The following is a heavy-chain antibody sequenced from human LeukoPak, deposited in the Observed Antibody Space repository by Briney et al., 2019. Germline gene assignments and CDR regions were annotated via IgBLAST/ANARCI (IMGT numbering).Heavy chain of an antibody. CDR1: GGSISSSSYY. Sequence: PSETLSLTCTVSGGSISSSSYYWGWIRQPPGKGLEWIGSIYYSGSTYYNPSLKSRVAISVDTSKNQFSLKLSSVTAADTAVYYCARLLWFEELSYYYYYGMDVWGQGTTVTVSS. CDR3: ARLLWFEELSYYYYYGMDV. D-gene: IGHD3-10*01. V-gene: IGHV4-39*01. CDR2: IYYSGST. J-gene: IGHJ6*01.